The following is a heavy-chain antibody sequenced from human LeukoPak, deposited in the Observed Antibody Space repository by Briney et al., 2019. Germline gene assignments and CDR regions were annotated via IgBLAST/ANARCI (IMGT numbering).Heavy chain of an antibody. Sequence: GGSLRLSCAASGFTFDDYAMHWVRQAPGKGLEWVSGISWNSGSIGYADSVKGRFTISRDNAKNSLHLQMNSLRAEDTALYYCAKDGEDIVATSTSSGLLYSFDYWGQGTLVTVSS. D-gene: IGHD5-12*01. J-gene: IGHJ4*02. CDR2: ISWNSGSI. CDR3: AKDGEDIVATSTSSGLLYSFDY. V-gene: IGHV3-9*01. CDR1: GFTFDDYA.